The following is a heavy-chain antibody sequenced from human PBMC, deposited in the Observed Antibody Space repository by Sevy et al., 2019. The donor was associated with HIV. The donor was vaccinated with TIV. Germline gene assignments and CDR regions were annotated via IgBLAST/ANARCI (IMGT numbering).Heavy chain of an antibody. CDR2: ISAYNGNT. CDR3: ATRLQQLAPDYFDY. Sequence: ASVKVSCKASGYTFTGYGISWVRQAPGQGLEWMGWISAYNGNTNYAQKLQGRVTMTTDTSTSTAYMELRSLRSDDTAVYYCATRLQQLAPDYFDYWGQGTLVTVSS. J-gene: IGHJ4*02. D-gene: IGHD6-13*01. V-gene: IGHV1-18*04. CDR1: GYTFTGYG.